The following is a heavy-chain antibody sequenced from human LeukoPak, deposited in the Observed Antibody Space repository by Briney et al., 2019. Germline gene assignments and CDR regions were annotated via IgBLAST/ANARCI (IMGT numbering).Heavy chain of an antibody. V-gene: IGHV3-53*01. CDR3: ARDAVWGYYDSSGYYPLDY. CDR1: GFTVSSNY. J-gene: IGHJ4*02. CDR2: IYSGGST. Sequence: GGTLRLSCAASGFTVSSNYMSWVRQAPGKGLEWVSVIYSGGSTYYADSVKGRFTISRDNAKNSLYLQMNSLRAEDTAVYYCARDAVWGYYDSSGYYPLDYWGQGTLVTVSS. D-gene: IGHD3-22*01.